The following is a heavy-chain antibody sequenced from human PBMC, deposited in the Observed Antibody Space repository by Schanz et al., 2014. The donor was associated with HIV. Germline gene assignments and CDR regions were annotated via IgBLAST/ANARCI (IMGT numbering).Heavy chain of an antibody. J-gene: IGHJ6*02. CDR2: ISGSGDRT. Sequence: EVQLLESGGGLVQPGGSLRLSCAVSGFTITSYGMSWVRQAPGKGLEWVSTISGSGDRTYYAESVRGRVTISRDNSKNILDLQMNSLRPEDTAVYYCARVPPYCGGGCPYYGMDVWGQGTTVTVSS. D-gene: IGHD2-21*02. V-gene: IGHV3-23*01. CDR1: GFTITSYG. CDR3: ARVPPYCGGGCPYYGMDV.